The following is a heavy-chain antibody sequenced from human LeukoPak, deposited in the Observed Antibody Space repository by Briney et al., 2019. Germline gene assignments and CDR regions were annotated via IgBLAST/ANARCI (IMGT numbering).Heavy chain of an antibody. J-gene: IGHJ4*02. CDR2: IQYSGST. CDR1: GGAISSFY. Sequence: PSETPSLTCSVSGGAISSFYWIWIRQTPGKGLEWIGCIQYSGSTEYNPSLESRVTISVDTSKNQFSLKLTSVTAADTAVYYCARGYGYNSEYWGQGTLVTVSP. D-gene: IGHD5-24*01. V-gene: IGHV4-59*13. CDR3: ARGYGYNSEY.